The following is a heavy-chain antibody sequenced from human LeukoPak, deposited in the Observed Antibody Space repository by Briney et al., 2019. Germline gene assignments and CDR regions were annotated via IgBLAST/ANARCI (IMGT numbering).Heavy chain of an antibody. CDR2: INPNSGGT. Sequence: ASVKVSCKASGYTFTGYYMHWVRQAPGQGLEWMGWINPNSGGTNYAQKFQGWVTMTRDTSISTAYMELSRLRSDDTGVYYCARDQGDSSGYSTQPAFDYWGQGTLVTVSS. V-gene: IGHV1-2*04. CDR1: GYTFTGYY. D-gene: IGHD3-22*01. CDR3: ARDQGDSSGYSTQPAFDY. J-gene: IGHJ4*02.